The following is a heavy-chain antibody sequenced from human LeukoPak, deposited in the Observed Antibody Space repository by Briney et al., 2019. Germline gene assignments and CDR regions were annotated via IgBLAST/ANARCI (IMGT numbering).Heavy chain of an antibody. J-gene: IGHJ4*02. CDR1: GFTLSSYA. D-gene: IGHD2-21*01. Sequence: GGSLRLSCAASGFTLSSYAMSWVRQAPGKGLEWVSAISDSGNTYHADSVKGRFTISRDSYKNTLFLQMNRLRPGDAAVYYCAKAPVTTCRGAYCYPFDYWGQGTLVTVSS. CDR3: AKAPVTTCRGAYCYPFDY. CDR2: ISDSGNT. V-gene: IGHV3-23*01.